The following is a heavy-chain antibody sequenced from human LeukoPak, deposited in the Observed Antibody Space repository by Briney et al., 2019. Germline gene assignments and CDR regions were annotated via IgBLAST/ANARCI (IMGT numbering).Heavy chain of an antibody. V-gene: IGHV3-23*01. J-gene: IGHJ3*02. Sequence: PGGTLRLSCAASGFTFSSYGMSWVRQAPGKGLEWVSAISCSGGSTYYADSVKGRFTISRDNSKNTLYLQMNSLRAEDTAVYYCASGMVGSYGGNPHAFDIWGQGTMVTVSS. CDR2: ISCSGGST. CDR1: GFTFSSYG. D-gene: IGHD4-23*01. CDR3: ASGMVGSYGGNPHAFDI.